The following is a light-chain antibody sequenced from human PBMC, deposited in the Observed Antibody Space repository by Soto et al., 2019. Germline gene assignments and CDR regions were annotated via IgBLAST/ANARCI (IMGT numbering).Light chain of an antibody. CDR2: ADN. Sequence: QSVLTQPLSASGTPGQSVSISCSGSSSNIGSNSVQWHQQLPGTAPNLLIYADNQRPSGVPDRFSGSKSGTSASLAITGLQSGDEADYYCAAWDDSLNGFVFGTGTKVTVL. CDR3: AAWDDSLNGFV. J-gene: IGLJ1*01. V-gene: IGLV1-44*01. CDR1: SSNIGSNS.